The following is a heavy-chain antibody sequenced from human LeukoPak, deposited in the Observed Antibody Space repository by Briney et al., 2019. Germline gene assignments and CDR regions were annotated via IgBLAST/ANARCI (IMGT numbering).Heavy chain of an antibody. Sequence: PSETLSLTRTVSGGSISSSSYYWGWIRQPPGKGLEWIGSIYYSGSTYYNPSLKSRVTISVDTSKNQFSLKLSSVTAADTAVYYCARHGVVATIYYFDYWGRGTLVTVSS. CDR3: ARHGVVATIYYFDY. CDR1: GGSISSSSYY. CDR2: IYYSGST. J-gene: IGHJ4*02. V-gene: IGHV4-39*01. D-gene: IGHD5-12*01.